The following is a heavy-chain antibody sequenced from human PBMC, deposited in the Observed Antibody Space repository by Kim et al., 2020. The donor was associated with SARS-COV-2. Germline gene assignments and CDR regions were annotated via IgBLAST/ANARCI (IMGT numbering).Heavy chain of an antibody. Sequence: GGSLRLSCAASGFTFSNAWMSWVRQAPGKGLEWVGRIKSKTDGGTTDYAAPVKGRFTISRDDSKNTLYLQMNSLKTEDTAVYYCTTTTDIVVVPALNNYYYGMDVWGQGTTVTVSS. CDR3: TTTTDIVVVPALNNYYYGMDV. D-gene: IGHD2-2*01. CDR2: IKSKTDGGTT. CDR1: GFTFSNAW. J-gene: IGHJ6*02. V-gene: IGHV3-15*01.